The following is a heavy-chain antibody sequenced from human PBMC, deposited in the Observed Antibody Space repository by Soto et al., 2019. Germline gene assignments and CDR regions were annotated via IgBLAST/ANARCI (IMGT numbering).Heavy chain of an antibody. CDR3: AKDVWRSSTSPNWFDP. CDR1: GFTFSSYG. V-gene: IGHV3-30*18. D-gene: IGHD2-2*01. CDR2: ISYDGSNK. Sequence: GGSLRLSCAASGFTFSSYGMHWVRQVRGKGLEWVAVISYDGSNKYYADSVKGRFTISRDNSKNTLYLQMNSLRAEDTAVYYCAKDVWRSSTSPNWFDPWGQGTQVTVSS. J-gene: IGHJ5*02.